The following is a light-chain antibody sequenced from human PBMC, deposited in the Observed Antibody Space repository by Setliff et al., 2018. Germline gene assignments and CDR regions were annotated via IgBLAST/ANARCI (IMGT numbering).Light chain of an antibody. CDR3: SSYTSSSTWV. J-gene: IGLJ1*01. CDR1: SSDVGGYNY. CDR2: DVS. Sequence: QSALTQPASVSGSPGQSITISCTGTSSDVGGYNYVSWYQQHPGKAPKLMIYDVSKRPSGVSNRFSGSKSGNTASQTISGLQAEDEADYYCSSYTSSSTWVFGTGTKVTVL. V-gene: IGLV2-14*01.